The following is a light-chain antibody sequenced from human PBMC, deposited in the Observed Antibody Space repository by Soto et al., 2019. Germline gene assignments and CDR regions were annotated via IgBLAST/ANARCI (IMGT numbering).Light chain of an antibody. CDR1: QDIRND. J-gene: IGKJ1*01. V-gene: IGKV1-6*01. CDR2: SAT. CDR3: LQDYNYPLT. Sequence: AIQITHSPSSLSASVGDRVTITCRSSQDIRNDLGWYQQKPGKAPKLLIYSATSLQSGVPSRFSGSGSGTDFTLTISSLQPEDFASYYCLQDYNYPLTLGQGTKVDIK.